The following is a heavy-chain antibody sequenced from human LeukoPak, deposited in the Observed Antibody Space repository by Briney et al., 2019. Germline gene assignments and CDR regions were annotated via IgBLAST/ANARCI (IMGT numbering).Heavy chain of an antibody. J-gene: IGHJ6*02. Sequence: GRSLRLSCVASGFTFSSYGMHWVRQAPGKGLEWVAVIWYDGSNKYYADPVKGRFTISRDNSKNTLYLQVNSLRAEDTAVYYCARSGAYYYYYGMDVWGHGATVTVSS. V-gene: IGHV3-33*01. CDR1: GFTFSSYG. D-gene: IGHD1-26*01. CDR2: IWYDGSNK. CDR3: ARSGAYYYYYGMDV.